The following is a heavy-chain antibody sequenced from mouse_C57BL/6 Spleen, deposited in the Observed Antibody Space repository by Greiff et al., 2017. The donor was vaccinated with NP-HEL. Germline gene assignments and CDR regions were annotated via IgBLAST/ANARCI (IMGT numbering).Heavy chain of an antibody. CDR3: TRGIQRGFFDY. CDR2: IRNKANNHAT. J-gene: IGHJ2*01. V-gene: IGHV6-6*01. Sequence: EVKLVESGGGLVQPGGSMKLSCAASGFTFSDAWMDWVRQSPEKGLEWVAEIRNKANNHATYYAESVKGRFTISRDDSKSSVYLQMNSLRAEDTGIYYCTRGIQRGFFDYWGQGTTLTVSS. CDR1: GFTFSDAW.